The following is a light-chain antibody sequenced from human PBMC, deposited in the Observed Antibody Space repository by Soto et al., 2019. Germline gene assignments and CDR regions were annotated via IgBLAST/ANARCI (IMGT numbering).Light chain of an antibody. CDR2: LVS. J-gene: IGKJ5*01. CDR1: KNLLHSNGASY. CDR3: MQALQNPIT. Sequence: TQPPLSLPVTSGEPACISCTSTKNLLHSNGASYLAWYLQKPGQSPDLLIYLVSNRAFGVPDRFRGSGSGTDFTLKISRVEAEDVGIYYCMQALQNPITFGQGTRLEIK. V-gene: IGKV2-28*01.